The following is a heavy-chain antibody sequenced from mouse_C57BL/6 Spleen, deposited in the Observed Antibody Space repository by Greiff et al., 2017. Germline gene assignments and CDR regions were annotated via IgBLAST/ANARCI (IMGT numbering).Heavy chain of an antibody. CDR2: IDPEDGDT. D-gene: IGHD2-4*01. Sequence: VQLQQSGAELVRPGASVKLSCTASGFNIKDYYMHWVKQRPEQGLEWIGRIDPEDGDTEYAPKFQGKATMTADTSSNTAYLQLSSLTSEDTAVYYCTTPSYDYGYYFDSWGQGTPLTVSS. J-gene: IGHJ2*01. V-gene: IGHV14-1*01. CDR1: GFNIKDYY. CDR3: TTPSYDYGYYFDS.